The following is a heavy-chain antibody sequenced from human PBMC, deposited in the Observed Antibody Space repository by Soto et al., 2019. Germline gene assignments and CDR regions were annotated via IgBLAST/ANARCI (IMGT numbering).Heavy chain of an antibody. CDR2: ISPYNGNT. D-gene: IGHD1-1*01. J-gene: IGHJ4*02. CDR3: ARDVNWNVDS. Sequence: GASVKVSCKASGYTFTNYGISWVRQAPGQGLEWMGWISPYNGNTNYAQKFQARVTMTTDTSTSTAYMELRGLRSDDSAVYYCARDVNWNVDSWGQGILVTVSS. V-gene: IGHV1-18*01. CDR1: GYTFTNYG.